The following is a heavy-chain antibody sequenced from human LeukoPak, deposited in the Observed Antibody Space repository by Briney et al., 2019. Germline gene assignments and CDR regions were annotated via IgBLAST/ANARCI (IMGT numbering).Heavy chain of an antibody. CDR2: INPNSGGT. CDR1: GYTFTGYY. Sequence: ASVKVSCKASGYTFTGYYMHWVRQAPGQGLEWMGWINPNSGGTNYAQKFQGRVTMTRDTSISTAYMELSRLRSDDTAVYYCARDRLRYSSSSVWFDPWGQGTLVTVSS. V-gene: IGHV1-2*02. J-gene: IGHJ5*02. D-gene: IGHD6-6*01. CDR3: ARDRLRYSSSSVWFDP.